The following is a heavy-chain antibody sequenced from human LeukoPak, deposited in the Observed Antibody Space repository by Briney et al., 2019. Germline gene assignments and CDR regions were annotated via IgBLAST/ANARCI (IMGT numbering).Heavy chain of an antibody. V-gene: IGHV3-53*01. Sequence: GGSLRLSCAASGFTVSSNYMSWVRQAPGEGLEWVSVTYSGGRTYYADSVKGRFTISRDNSKNTLYLQMNSLRTEDTAVYYCARVYYGSGSLHYYYYYMDVWGKGTTVTISS. CDR3: ARVYYGSGSLHYYYYYMDV. J-gene: IGHJ6*03. CDR2: TYSGGRT. D-gene: IGHD3-10*01. CDR1: GFTVSSNY.